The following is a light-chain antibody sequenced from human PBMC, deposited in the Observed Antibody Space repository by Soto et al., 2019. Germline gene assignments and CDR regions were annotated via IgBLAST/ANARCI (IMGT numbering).Light chain of an antibody. V-gene: IGLV2-23*01. CDR3: FSYAGSSTYV. J-gene: IGLJ1*01. CDR1: SSDVGTYNL. CDR2: EGS. Sequence: QSVLTQPASVSGSPGQSITISCTGTSSDVGTYNLVSWYQHHPGKAPKLMIYEGSKRPSGVSNRFSGSKSGNTASLTISGLQAEDEADYYCFSYAGSSTYVFGTGTKLTVL.